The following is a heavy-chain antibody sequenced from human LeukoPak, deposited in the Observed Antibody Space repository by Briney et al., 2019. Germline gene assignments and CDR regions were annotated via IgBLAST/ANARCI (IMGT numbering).Heavy chain of an antibody. V-gene: IGHV4-59*12. D-gene: IGHD3-10*01. CDR2: IYYSGST. CDR1: GGSISSYY. CDR3: ARDQVPYGSGSYDVAEQY. Sequence: SETLSLTCTVSGGSISSYYWSWIRQPPGKGLEWLGYIYYSGSTNYNPSLKSRVTISVDTSKNQFSLKLSSVTAADTAVYYCARDQVPYGSGSYDVAEQYWGQGTLVTVSS. J-gene: IGHJ4*02.